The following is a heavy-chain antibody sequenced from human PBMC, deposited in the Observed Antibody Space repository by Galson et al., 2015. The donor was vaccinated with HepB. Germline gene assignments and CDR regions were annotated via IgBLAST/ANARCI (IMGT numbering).Heavy chain of an antibody. CDR2: ISSNGGST. CDR3: VKDALTVAGVSYYFDY. J-gene: IGHJ4*02. V-gene: IGHV3-64D*06. CDR1: GFTSSSYA. Sequence: SLRLSCAASGFTSSSYAMHWVRQAPGKGLEYVSAISSNGGSTYYADSVKGRFTISRDNSENTLYLQMSSLRAEDTAVYYCVKDALTVAGVSYYFDYWGQGTLVTVSS. D-gene: IGHD2-15*01.